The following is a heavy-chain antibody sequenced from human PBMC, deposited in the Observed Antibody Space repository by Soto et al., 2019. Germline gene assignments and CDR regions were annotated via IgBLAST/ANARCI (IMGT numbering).Heavy chain of an antibody. J-gene: IGHJ4*02. V-gene: IGHV5-10-1*01. Sequence: GSLKISCQRSGYSFAGYWITWVRQKPGKGLEWMGRIDPSDSQTYYSPSFRGHVTISVTKSITTVFLQWSSLRASDTAMYYCARQIYDSDTGPNFQYYFDSWGQGTPVTVSS. CDR1: GYSFAGYW. D-gene: IGHD3-22*01. CDR3: ARQIYDSDTGPNFQYYFDS. CDR2: IDPSDSQT.